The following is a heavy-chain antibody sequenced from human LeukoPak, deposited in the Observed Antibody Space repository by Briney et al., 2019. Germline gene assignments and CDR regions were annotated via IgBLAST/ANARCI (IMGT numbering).Heavy chain of an antibody. CDR2: INHSGST. J-gene: IGHJ6*02. CDR1: GGSFSGYY. D-gene: IGHD3-3*01. CDR3: ARGPRRVLRFLEWSTETYYYYGMDV. V-gene: IGHV4-34*01. Sequence: SETLSLTCAVYGGSFSGYYWSWTRQPPGKGLEWIGEINHSGSTNYNPSLKSRVTISVDTSKNQFSLKLSSVTAADTAVYYCARGPRRVLRFLEWSTETYYYYGMDVWGQGTTVTVSS.